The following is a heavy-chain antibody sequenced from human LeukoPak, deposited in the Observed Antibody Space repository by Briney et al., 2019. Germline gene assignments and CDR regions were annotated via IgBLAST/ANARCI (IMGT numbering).Heavy chain of an antibody. Sequence: GGSLRLSCAASGFTFSTYAIHWVRQAPGKGLEWVAVIWYDGSEQYYADSVKGRFIISRDNSKSTSDLQMNSLRAEDTAVYYCARTIAQYSNSWLYFYYGLDVWGQGTTVTVS. CDR3: ARTIAQYSNSWLYFYYGLDV. CDR1: GFTFSTYA. CDR2: IWYDGSEQ. J-gene: IGHJ6*02. V-gene: IGHV3-33*01. D-gene: IGHD6-13*01.